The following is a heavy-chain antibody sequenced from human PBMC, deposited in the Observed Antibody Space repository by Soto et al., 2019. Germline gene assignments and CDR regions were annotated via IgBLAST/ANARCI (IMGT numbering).Heavy chain of an antibody. CDR2: INPNSGGT. CDR3: ARDGPGGDFWSGYVVYYYYGMDV. CDR1: GYTFTGYY. Sequence: ASVKVSCKASGYTFTGYYMHWVRQAPGQGLEWMGWINPNSGGTNYAQKFQGRVTMTRDTSISTAYMELSRLRSDDTAVYYCARDGPGGDFWSGYVVYYYYGMDVWGQGTTVTVYS. V-gene: IGHV1-2*02. D-gene: IGHD3-3*01. J-gene: IGHJ6*02.